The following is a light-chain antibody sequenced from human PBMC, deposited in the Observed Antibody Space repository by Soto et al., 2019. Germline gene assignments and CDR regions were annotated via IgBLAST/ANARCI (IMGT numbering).Light chain of an antibody. J-gene: IGKJ2*01. V-gene: IGKV3-20*01. CDR1: QSVSSSY. CDR3: QQYDRSLYT. Sequence: EIVLTQSPGTLFLSPGERATISYRASQSVSSSYVAWYQQKPGQAPRLLIYGASSRATGIPDRFSGSGSGTDFTLTISRLEPEDFAIYYRQQYDRSLYTFGQGTNLEIK. CDR2: GAS.